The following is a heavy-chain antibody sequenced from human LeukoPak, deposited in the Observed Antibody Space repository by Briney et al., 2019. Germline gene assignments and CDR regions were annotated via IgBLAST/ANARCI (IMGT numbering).Heavy chain of an antibody. D-gene: IGHD3-3*01. CDR1: GFTFSSYW. J-gene: IGHJ5*02. CDR3: ARGTILIPNWFDH. Sequence: TGGSLRLSCAASGFTFSSYWMSWVRQASGKGLEWVANIKLDGSEKYYVDSVKGRFTISRDNAKNSLYLQMNSLRAEDTAVYYCARGTILIPNWFDHWGQGTLVTVSS. CDR2: IKLDGSEK. V-gene: IGHV3-7*01.